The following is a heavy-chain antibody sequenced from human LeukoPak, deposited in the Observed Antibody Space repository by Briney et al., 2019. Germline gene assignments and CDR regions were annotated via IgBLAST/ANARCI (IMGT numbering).Heavy chain of an antibody. CDR2: IYHSGST. CDR3: ARDKRQASGRGLDY. D-gene: IGHD1-1*01. J-gene: IGHJ4*02. Sequence: SGTLSLTCAVSGGSISSSNWWSWVRQPPGKGLEWIGEIYHSGSTNYNPSLKSRVTISVDKSKNQFSLKLSSVAAADTAVYYCARDKRQASGRGLDYWGQGTLVTVSS. V-gene: IGHV4-4*02. CDR1: GGSISSSNW.